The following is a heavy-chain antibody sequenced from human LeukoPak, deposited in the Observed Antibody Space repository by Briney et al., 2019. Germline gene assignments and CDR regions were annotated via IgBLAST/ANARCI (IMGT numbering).Heavy chain of an antibody. D-gene: IGHD2-2*01. CDR1: GWSFSGYY. Sequence: PSETLSLTCAVYGWSFSGYYWSWVRQPPGKGLEWIGEINHSGSTNYNPSLKGRVTISVDTSKNQFSLKLSSVTAADTAVYYCARGSVNYCSSTSCSVAVYIEGQGTMVTVSS. V-gene: IGHV4-34*01. CDR2: INHSGST. CDR3: ARGSVNYCSSTSCSVAVYI. J-gene: IGHJ3*02.